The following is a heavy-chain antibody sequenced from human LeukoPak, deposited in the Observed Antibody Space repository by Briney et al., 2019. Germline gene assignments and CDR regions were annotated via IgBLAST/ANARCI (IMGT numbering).Heavy chain of an antibody. CDR2: IGSSGRTT. CDR1: GFTFSTDS. D-gene: IGHD6-13*01. J-gene: IGHJ4*02. Sequence: GGSLRLSCEASGFTFSTDSMNWVRQAPGKGLEWVSYIGSSGRTTSYADSVEGRFTISRDNAENSVYLQMNSLRAEDTAVYYCARDGPHIAAAWAYDYWGQGTLVTVSS. CDR3: ARDGPHIAAAWAYDY. V-gene: IGHV3-48*04.